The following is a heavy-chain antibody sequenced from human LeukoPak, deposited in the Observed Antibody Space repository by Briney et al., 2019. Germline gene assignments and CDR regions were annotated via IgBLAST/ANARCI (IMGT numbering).Heavy chain of an antibody. CDR3: AKDQIQLWFGDRYYFDY. V-gene: IGHV3-23*01. CDR1: GFTFSSYA. D-gene: IGHD5-18*01. CDR2: IGGSGGST. Sequence: GGSLRLSCAASGFTFSSYAMSWVRQAPGKGLEWVSAIGGSGGSTYYADSVKGRFTISRDNSKNTLYLQMNSLRAEDTAVYYCAKDQIQLWFGDRYYFDYWGQGTLVTVSS. J-gene: IGHJ4*02.